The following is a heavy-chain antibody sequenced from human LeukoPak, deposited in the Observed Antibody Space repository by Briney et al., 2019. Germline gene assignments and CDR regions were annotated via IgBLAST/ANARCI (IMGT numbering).Heavy chain of an antibody. J-gene: IGHJ4*02. Sequence: SETLSLTCTVSGGSISSSSYYWGWIRQPPGKGLEWIGSIYYSGSTYYNPSLKSRVTISVDTSKSQFSLKLSSVTAADTAVYYCARHSITMVQGVPFDYWGQGTLVTVSS. CDR2: IYYSGST. D-gene: IGHD3-10*01. CDR3: ARHSITMVQGVPFDY. CDR1: GGSISSSSYY. V-gene: IGHV4-39*01.